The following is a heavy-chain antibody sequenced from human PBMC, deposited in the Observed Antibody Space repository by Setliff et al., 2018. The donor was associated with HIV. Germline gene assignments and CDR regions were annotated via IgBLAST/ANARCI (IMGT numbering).Heavy chain of an antibody. D-gene: IGHD3-16*02. Sequence: ASVKVSCKASGYTFTRNFMHWVRQAPGQRLEWMGWINVGSGNIKYSQKFQGRVTITRDTSANTAYMELSSLKSEDTAVYYCARDIGNVWHNWFDPWGQGTLVTVSS. V-gene: IGHV1-3*01. CDR2: INVGSGNI. J-gene: IGHJ5*02. CDR1: GYTFTRNF. CDR3: ARDIGNVWHNWFDP.